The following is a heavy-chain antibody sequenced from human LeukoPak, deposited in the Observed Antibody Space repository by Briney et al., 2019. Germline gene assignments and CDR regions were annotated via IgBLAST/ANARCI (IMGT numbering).Heavy chain of an antibody. CDR3: ARGPFYGDYY. Sequence: PGGSLRLSCAASGFTFSSYWMSWVRQAPGKGMEWVANIKEDGSEKYYVDSVKGRFTISRDNGKNSRYLQMNSLRAEDTAVYYCARGPFYGDYYWGQGTLVTVSS. V-gene: IGHV3-7*04. J-gene: IGHJ4*02. CDR2: IKEDGSEK. CDR1: GFTFSSYW. D-gene: IGHD4-17*01.